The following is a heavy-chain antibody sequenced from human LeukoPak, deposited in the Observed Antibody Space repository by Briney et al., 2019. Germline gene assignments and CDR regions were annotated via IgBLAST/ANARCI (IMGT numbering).Heavy chain of an antibody. CDR3: AREWDHVFDY. D-gene: IGHD1-26*01. CDR2: IYPRESP. J-gene: IGHJ4*02. CDR1: GGSISSYS. V-gene: IGHV4-4*07. Sequence: SETLPLTCTVSGGSISSYSWSWMRQPAGKGLEWIGRIYPRESPNYNPSLKSRVIMSVDKSKNQFSLKLRSVTAADTAVYYCAREWDHVFDYGGQGNVVTVSS.